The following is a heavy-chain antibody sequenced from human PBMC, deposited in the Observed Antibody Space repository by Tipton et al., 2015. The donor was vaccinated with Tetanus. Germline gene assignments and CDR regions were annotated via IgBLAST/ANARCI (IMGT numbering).Heavy chain of an antibody. J-gene: IGHJ4*02. CDR1: GYIFNNYW. D-gene: IGHD2-8*01. CDR2: IYPGDSDT. Sequence: QLVQSGGEVKKPGESLKISCKGSGYIFNNYWIGWVRQRPGKGLEWMGIIYPGDSDTRYSPSFQGQVTISVDKSINTAYLQWSSLKASDTSMFYCARAHCTNGVCNFDFWGQGALVTVAS. V-gene: IGHV5-51*01. CDR3: ARAHCTNGVCNFDF.